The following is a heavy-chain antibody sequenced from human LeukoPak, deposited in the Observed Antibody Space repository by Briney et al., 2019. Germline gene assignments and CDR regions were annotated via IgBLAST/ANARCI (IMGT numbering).Heavy chain of an antibody. CDR1: GGTFSSYA. CDR2: IIPIFGTA. D-gene: IGHD6-19*01. V-gene: IGHV1-69*13. Sequence: SVKVSCKASGGTFSSYAISWVRQAPGQGLEWMGGIIPIFGTANYAQKFQGRVTITADESTSTAYMELSSLRSEDTAVYYCARDISPSIPGGGGWYDWGQGTLVTVSS. CDR3: ARDISPSIPGGGGWYD. J-gene: IGHJ4*02.